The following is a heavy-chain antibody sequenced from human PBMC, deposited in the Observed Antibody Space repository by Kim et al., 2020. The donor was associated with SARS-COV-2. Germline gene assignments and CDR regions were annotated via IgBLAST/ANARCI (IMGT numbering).Heavy chain of an antibody. CDR3: ARGRGDIVVVVAATPPSFDY. D-gene: IGHD2-15*01. CDR1: GGSVSSGSYY. J-gene: IGHJ4*02. V-gene: IGHV4-61*01. Sequence: SETLSLTCTVSGGSVSSGSYYWSWIRQPPGKGLEWIGYIYYSGSTNYNPSLKSRVTISVDTSKNQFSLKLSSVTAAATAGYYCARGRGDIVVVVAATPPSFDYWGQGTLVTVSS. CDR2: IYYSGST.